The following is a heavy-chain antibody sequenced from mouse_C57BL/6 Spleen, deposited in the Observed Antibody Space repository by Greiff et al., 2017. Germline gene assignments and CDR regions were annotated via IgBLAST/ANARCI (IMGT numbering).Heavy chain of an antibody. Sequence: QVQLQQPGAELVRPGSSVKLSCKASGYTFTSYWMHWVKQRPIQGLEWIGNIDPSDSETPYNQKFKDKATLTVDKSSSTSYMQRSSLTSEDSAVYYCANDTTLLAPMDYWGQGTSVTVSS. V-gene: IGHV1-52*01. D-gene: IGHD1-1*01. CDR1: GYTFTSYW. CDR3: ANDTTLLAPMDY. CDR2: IDPSDSET. J-gene: IGHJ4*01.